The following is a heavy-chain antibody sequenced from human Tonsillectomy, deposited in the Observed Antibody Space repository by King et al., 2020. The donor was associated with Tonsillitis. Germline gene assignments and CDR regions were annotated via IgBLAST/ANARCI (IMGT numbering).Heavy chain of an antibody. V-gene: IGHV1-2*06. J-gene: IGHJ4*02. CDR1: GYSFTGYS. CDR2: INPDSGAA. CDR3: ARDTGGWRSFDY. D-gene: IGHD2-8*02. Sequence: HGQLVQSGAEVKKPGASVKVSCQTSGYSFTGYSIHWVRQAPGQGLDWMGRINPDSGAADYALRFEDRVTMTTDTSSRTAYLELSRLRSDDTATYFCARDTGGWRSFDYWGQGTLVTVSA.